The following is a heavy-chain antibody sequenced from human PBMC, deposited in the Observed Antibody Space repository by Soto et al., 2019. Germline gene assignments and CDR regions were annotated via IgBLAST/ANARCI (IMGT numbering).Heavy chain of an antibody. J-gene: IGHJ4*02. CDR3: ARVGGYCSGGSCYSVTHPHYYFDY. CDR1: GFTVSSNY. Sequence: GGSLRLSCAASGFTVSSNYMSWVRQAPGKGLEWVSVIYSGGSTYYADSVKGRFTISRHNSKNTLYLQMNSLRAEETAVYYCARVGGYCSGGSCYSVTHPHYYFDYWAQGTLITVSS. V-gene: IGHV3-53*04. D-gene: IGHD2-15*01. CDR2: IYSGGST.